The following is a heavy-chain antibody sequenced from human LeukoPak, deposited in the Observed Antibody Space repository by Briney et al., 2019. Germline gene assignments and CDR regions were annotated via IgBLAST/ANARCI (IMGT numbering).Heavy chain of an antibody. D-gene: IGHD3-9*01. CDR3: AKAYDILTPYGMDV. CDR1: GFTFSSYG. J-gene: IGHJ6*02. V-gene: IGHV3-30*18. Sequence: GGSLRLSCAASGFTFSSYGMHWVRQAPGKGLEWVALISFDERNKYYADSVKGRFTISRDNSKNTLYLQMNSLRAEDTAVYYCAKAYDILTPYGMDVWGQGTTVTVSS. CDR2: ISFDERNK.